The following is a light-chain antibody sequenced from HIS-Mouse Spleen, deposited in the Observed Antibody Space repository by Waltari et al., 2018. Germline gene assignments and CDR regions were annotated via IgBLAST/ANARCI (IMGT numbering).Light chain of an antibody. CDR1: SSDVGSYTL. CDR2: AGS. Sequence: QSALTQPASVSGSPGQSITISCTGTSSDVGSYTLVSCSQQHPGKAPKLMIYAGSKRPSGVSNRFSGSKSGNTASLTISGLQAEDEADYYCCSYAGSSTFVVVFGGGTKLTVL. CDR3: CSYAGSSTFVVV. V-gene: IGLV2-23*03. J-gene: IGLJ2*01.